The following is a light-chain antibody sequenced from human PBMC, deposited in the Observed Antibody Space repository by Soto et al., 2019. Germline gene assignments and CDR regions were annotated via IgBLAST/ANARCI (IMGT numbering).Light chain of an antibody. V-gene: IGKV1-27*01. Sequence: DIQMTQSPSSLSASVGDRVTITCRASQGISNYLAWYQQIPGKVPKLLISAASTLQSGVPSRFSGTGSGTDFTLTISSLQPEDVATYYCQKYTNVPSLGRGTNVEIK. CDR2: AAS. J-gene: IGKJ4*01. CDR3: QKYTNVPS. CDR1: QGISNY.